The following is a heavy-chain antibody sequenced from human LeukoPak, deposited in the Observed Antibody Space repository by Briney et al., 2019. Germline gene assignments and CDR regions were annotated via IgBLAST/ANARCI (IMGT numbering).Heavy chain of an antibody. V-gene: IGHV4-39*01. CDR2: MYYSGST. CDR3: ARLKDAYNNLSPLDY. CDR1: GGSIISSTYY. D-gene: IGHD4-11*01. J-gene: IGHJ4*02. Sequence: SETLSLTCTVSGGSIISSTYYWRWIRQPPGKGLEWIGTMYYSGSTYYNSSLKSRVTIFVDTSKNQFSLKLISVTAADTAVYYSARLKDAYNNLSPLDYWGQGTLVTVSS.